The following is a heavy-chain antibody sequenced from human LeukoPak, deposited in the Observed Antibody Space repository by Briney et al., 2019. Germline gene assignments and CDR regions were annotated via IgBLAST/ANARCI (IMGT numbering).Heavy chain of an antibody. CDR1: GFTFSDYY. CDR2: ISSSGSTI. D-gene: IGHD4-17*01. V-gene: IGHV3-11*01. J-gene: IGHJ2*01. Sequence: PGGSLRLSCAASGFTFSDYYMSWIRQAPGKGLEWVSYISSSGSTIYCADSVKGRFTISRDNAKNSLYLQMNSLRAEDTAVYYCARASRIYGDYAQYFDLWGRGTLVTVSS. CDR3: ARASRIYGDYAQYFDL.